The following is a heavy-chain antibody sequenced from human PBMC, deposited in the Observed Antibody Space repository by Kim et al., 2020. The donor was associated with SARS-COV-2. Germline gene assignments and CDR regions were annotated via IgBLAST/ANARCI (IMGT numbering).Heavy chain of an antibody. CDR3: ARDQGIAVAGAFDI. Sequence: SETLSLTCTVSGGPISSYYWSWIRQPPGKGLEWIGYIYYSGSTNYNPSLKSRVTISVDTSKNQFSLKLSSVTAADTAVYYCARDQGIAVAGAFDIWGQGTMVTVSS. CDR2: IYYSGST. V-gene: IGHV4-59*13. D-gene: IGHD6-19*01. J-gene: IGHJ3*02. CDR1: GGPISSYY.